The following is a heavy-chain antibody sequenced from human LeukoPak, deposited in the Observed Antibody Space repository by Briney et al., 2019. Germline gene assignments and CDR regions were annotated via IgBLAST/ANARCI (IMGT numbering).Heavy chain of an antibody. CDR3: VRGGYSYPMSVDY. D-gene: IGHD5-18*01. CDR2: INPNIGVT. Sequence: ASVKVSCNASGHTFTRYYMHWVRQAPGQRLGVRGWINPNIGVTNYAQQCQGRVTISRDPSISTAYMELSRLRSCETGVYYCVRGGYSYPMSVDYWGQGTLVTVSS. V-gene: IGHV1-2*02. CDR1: GHTFTRYY. J-gene: IGHJ4*02.